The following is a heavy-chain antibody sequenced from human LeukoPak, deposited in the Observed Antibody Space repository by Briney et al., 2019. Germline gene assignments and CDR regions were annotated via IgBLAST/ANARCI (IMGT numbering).Heavy chain of an antibody. J-gene: IGHJ3*02. CDR3: ARGDFIMITFGGVIVDPPDI. V-gene: IGHV4-31*03. D-gene: IGHD3-16*02. Sequence: PHTLSLPCTVSRGSISSGGYYWSWIRHPPGKGLERIGYIYYSGSTYYNPSLKSRVTISVDTSKIQFSLKLSSVTAADTAVYYCARGDFIMITFGGVIVDPPDIWGQGTMVTVSS. CDR1: RGSISSGGYY. CDR2: IYYSGST.